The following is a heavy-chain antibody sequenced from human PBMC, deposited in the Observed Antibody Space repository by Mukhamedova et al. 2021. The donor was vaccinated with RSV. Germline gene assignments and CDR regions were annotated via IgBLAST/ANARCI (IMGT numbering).Heavy chain of an antibody. V-gene: IGHV3-21*01. J-gene: IGHJ4*02. CDR2: ISSSSSYI. CDR3: AREGRIAAAGTAY. CDR1: SYS. D-gene: IGHD6-13*01. Sequence: SYSMNWVRQAPGKGLEWVSSISSSSSYIYYADSVKGRFTISRDNAKNSLYLQMNSLRAEDTAGYYCAREGRIAAAGTAYWGQGT.